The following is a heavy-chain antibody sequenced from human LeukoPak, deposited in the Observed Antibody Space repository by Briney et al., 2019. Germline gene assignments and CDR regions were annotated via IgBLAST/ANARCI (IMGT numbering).Heavy chain of an antibody. D-gene: IGHD2-2*02. CDR3: ARAHYCSSTSCYRIGHYYYGMDV. CDR2: INHSGST. J-gene: IGHJ6*02. Sequence: SETLSLTCAVYGGSFSGYYWSWIRQPPGKGLEWIGEINHSGSTNYNPSLKSRVTISVDTSKNQFSLKLSSVTAADTAVYYCARAHYCSSTSCYRIGHYYYGMDVWGQGTTVTVSS. CDR1: GGSFSGYY. V-gene: IGHV4-34*01.